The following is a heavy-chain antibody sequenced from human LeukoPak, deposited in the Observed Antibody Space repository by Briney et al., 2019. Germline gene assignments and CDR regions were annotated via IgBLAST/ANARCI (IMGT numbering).Heavy chain of an antibody. D-gene: IGHD3-10*01. J-gene: IGHJ4*02. CDR2: IYYSGST. CDR1: GGSISSGDYY. CDR3: GRIHRDSGSPTWFY. V-gene: IGHV4-30-4*08. Sequence: PSQTLSLTCTVSGGSISSGDYYWSWIRQPPGKGLEWIGYIYYSGSTYYNPSLKSRVTISVDTSKNQFSLKLSSVTAADTAVYYCGRIHRDSGSPTWFYWGQGTLVTVSS.